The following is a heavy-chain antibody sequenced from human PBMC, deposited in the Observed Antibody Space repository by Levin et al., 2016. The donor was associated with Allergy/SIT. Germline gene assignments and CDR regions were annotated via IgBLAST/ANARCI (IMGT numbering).Heavy chain of an antibody. V-gene: IGHV3-11*01. J-gene: IGHJ4*02. D-gene: IGHD3-22*01. CDR1: GFAFSDSY. CDR2: IFSGGKTK. CDR3: ARAYSNRGYYSGFDS. Sequence: GGSLRLSCAASGFAFSDSYMGWIRQAPGKGLEWVSYIFSGGKTKYYADSVQGRFTISRDDGKKSLYLQMNSLTAEDTAMYYCARAYSNRGYYSGFDSWGQGTLVTVSS.